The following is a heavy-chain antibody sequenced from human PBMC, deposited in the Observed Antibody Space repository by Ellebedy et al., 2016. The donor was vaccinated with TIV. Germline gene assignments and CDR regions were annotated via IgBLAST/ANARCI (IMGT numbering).Heavy chain of an antibody. D-gene: IGHD2-2*01. Sequence: ASVKVSXKASGYTFTGYYMHWVRQAPGQGLEWTGWINPNSGGTNYAQKFQGRVTMTRDTSISTAYMELSRLRSDDTAVYYCARDFTPRGGPVVPAASGAFDIWGQGTMVTVSS. CDR2: INPNSGGT. CDR3: ARDFTPRGGPVVPAASGAFDI. J-gene: IGHJ3*02. CDR1: GYTFTGYY. V-gene: IGHV1-2*02.